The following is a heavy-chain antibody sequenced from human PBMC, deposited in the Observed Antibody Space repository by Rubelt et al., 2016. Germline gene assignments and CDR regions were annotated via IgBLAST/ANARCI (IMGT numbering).Heavy chain of an antibody. J-gene: IGHJ4*02. Sequence: WVRQAPGQGLEWMGWISAYNGNTNYAQKLQGRVTMTTDTSTSTAYMELRSLRSDDTAMYYCARLGIVVVPAAIPDYWGQGTLVTVSS. V-gene: IGHV1-18*01. CDR3: ARLGIVVVPAAIPDY. D-gene: IGHD2-2*02. CDR2: ISAYNGNT.